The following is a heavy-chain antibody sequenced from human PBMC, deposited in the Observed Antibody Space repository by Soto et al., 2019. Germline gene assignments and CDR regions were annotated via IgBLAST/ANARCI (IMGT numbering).Heavy chain of an antibody. V-gene: IGHV4-59*08. J-gene: IGHJ4*02. CDR1: GGSISSYY. D-gene: IGHD6-13*01. Sequence: QVQLQESGPGLVKPSETLSLTCTVSGGSISSYYWSWIRQPPGKGLEWIGYIYYSGSTNYNPSLKSRVPISVDTSKNQSSLKLSSVTAADTAVYYCARLVKQQIFDYWGQGTLVTVSS. CDR3: ARLVKQQIFDY. CDR2: IYYSGST.